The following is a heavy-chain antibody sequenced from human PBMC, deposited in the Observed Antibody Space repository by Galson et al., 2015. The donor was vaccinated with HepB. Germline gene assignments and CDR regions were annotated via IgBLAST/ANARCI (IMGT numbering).Heavy chain of an antibody. CDR1: GFSFSSYG. CDR3: AGYDYGWGNDP. CDR2: ITYDGTNK. V-gene: IGHV3-30*03. Sequence: SLRLSCAASGFSFSSYGMHRVRQAPGKGLEWVAVITYDGTNKYYADAVKGRFTISRDNSKKTLYLEMNSLRAEDTAVYFCAGYDYGWGNDPWGQGTLVTVSS. J-gene: IGHJ5*02. D-gene: IGHD3-16*01.